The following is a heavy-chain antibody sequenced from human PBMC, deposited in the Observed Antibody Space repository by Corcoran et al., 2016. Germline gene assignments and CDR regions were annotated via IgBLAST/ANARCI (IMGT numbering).Heavy chain of an antibody. CDR1: GGTFSTFA. CDR3: ARDQAAAGLAD. D-gene: IGHD6-13*01. CDR2: IIPIFGTT. V-gene: IGHV1-69*06. Sequence: QVQLVQSGAEVKKPGSSVKVSCKASGGTFSTFAINWVRQAPGQGREWMGGIIPIFGTTNYAQKFQGRVTIPADKSTSTAYMELSSLRSEDTAVYYCARDQAAAGLADWGQGTLVTVSS. J-gene: IGHJ4*02.